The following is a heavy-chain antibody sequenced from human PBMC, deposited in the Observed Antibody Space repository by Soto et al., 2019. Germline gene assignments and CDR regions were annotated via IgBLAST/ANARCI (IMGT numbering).Heavy chain of an antibody. CDR3: AKDSFSYNALYYFDY. Sequence: EVQLLESGGGLVQPGGSLRLSCAASGFTFSSYAISWVRQAPGKGLEWVSAISGSGGSTYYADSVKGRFTISRDNSKNTLYLQMNSLRAEDTAVYYCAKDSFSYNALYYFDYWGQGILVTVSS. D-gene: IGHD1-1*01. CDR1: GFTFSSYA. V-gene: IGHV3-23*01. J-gene: IGHJ4*02. CDR2: ISGSGGST.